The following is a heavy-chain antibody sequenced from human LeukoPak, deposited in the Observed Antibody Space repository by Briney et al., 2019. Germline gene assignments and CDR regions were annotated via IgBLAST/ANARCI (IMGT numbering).Heavy chain of an antibody. D-gene: IGHD3-22*01. CDR3: GGGSPREVGYSGFYYNY. V-gene: IGHV4-34*01. CDR2: INHSGST. CDR1: GGCFSDYY. J-gene: IGHJ4*02. Sequence: PSETLSLTCAIYGGCFSDYYRSWIRQPPGKGLEWIGEINHSGSTNYNPSLTSRVTMSLETSMYQFFLKLSAVAAAESAVYYCGGGSPREVGYSGFYYNYWGQGTRVTVS.